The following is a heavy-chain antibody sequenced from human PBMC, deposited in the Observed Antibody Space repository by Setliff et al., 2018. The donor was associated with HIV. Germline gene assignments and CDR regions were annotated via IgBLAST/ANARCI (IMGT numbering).Heavy chain of an antibody. D-gene: IGHD3-3*01. Sequence: SETLSLTCTVSGGSISGGGYYWSWIRQHPGKGLDWIGNIYHIGNTDYNPSLKSRVTISIDTSKNQFSLKLSSVTAADTAIYYCARVPRITTLRNAFDIWGQGTMVTVS. CDR3: ARVPRITTLRNAFDI. V-gene: IGHV4-31*03. CDR1: GGSISGGGYY. CDR2: IYHIGNT. J-gene: IGHJ3*02.